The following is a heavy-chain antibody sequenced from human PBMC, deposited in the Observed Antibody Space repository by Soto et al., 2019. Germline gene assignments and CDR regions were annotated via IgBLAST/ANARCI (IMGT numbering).Heavy chain of an antibody. V-gene: IGHV1-18*01. D-gene: IGHD1-26*01. CDR3: ARGGVGDTSGWFDP. CDR1: GYIFTSYG. J-gene: IGHJ5*02. Sequence: QIQLVQSGAEVRKPGASVMVSCKAYGYIFTSYGMSWVRQAPGQGLEWMGWITAYNGNTNYAQKVQGRITMTTDISTGTGYMELRSLTSDDTAVYYCARGGVGDTSGWFDPWGQGTLVTVSS. CDR2: ITAYNGNT.